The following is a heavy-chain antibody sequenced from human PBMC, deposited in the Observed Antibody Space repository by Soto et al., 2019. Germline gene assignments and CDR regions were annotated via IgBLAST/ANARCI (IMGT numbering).Heavy chain of an antibody. CDR2: MYNTGST. D-gene: IGHD2-21*02. V-gene: IGHV4-59*01. J-gene: IGHJ6*02. CDR3: ARDLWGYCGTDCYPLDV. CDR1: GGSISGYY. Sequence: SETLSLTCTVSGGSISGYYWSWIRQPPGKGLEWIGYMYNTGSTVYNPSFKSRVTISVGTSKSQFSLRLNSVTAADTAVYYCARDLWGYCGTDCYPLDVWGQGTTVTVS.